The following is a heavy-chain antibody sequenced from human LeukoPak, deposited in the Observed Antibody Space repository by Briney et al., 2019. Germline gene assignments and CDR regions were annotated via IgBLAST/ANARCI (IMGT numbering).Heavy chain of an antibody. V-gene: IGHV3-11*01. CDR1: GFTFSDYY. CDR3: ARDTGLAGPCDY. J-gene: IGHJ4*02. Sequence: GGSLRLSCATSGFTFSDYYMSWIRRAPGKGLEWVSYMSSSDSTIYYADSVKGRFTISRDNAKNSLHLQMNSLRAEDTAVYYCARDTGLAGPCDYWGQGTLVNVSS. CDR2: MSSSDSTI.